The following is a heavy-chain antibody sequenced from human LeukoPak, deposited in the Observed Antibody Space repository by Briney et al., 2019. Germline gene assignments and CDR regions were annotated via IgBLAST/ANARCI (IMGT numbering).Heavy chain of an antibody. CDR1: GFAFSSNW. V-gene: IGHV3-74*01. D-gene: IGHD1-26*01. CDR2: INSDGSRT. Sequence: GGSLRLSCAASGFAFSSNWMHWVRQAPGKGLVWVSRINSDGSRTSYADSVKGRFTISRDNAKNSLFLQMNSLRAEDTALYYCVRDRRYRIVGTTQHYFDCWGQGTLVSVSS. CDR3: VRDRRYRIVGTTQHYFDC. J-gene: IGHJ4*02.